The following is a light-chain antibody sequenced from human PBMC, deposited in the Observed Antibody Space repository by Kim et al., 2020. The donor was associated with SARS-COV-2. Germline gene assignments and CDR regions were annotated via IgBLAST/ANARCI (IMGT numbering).Light chain of an antibody. CDR1: SSSSGKDF. V-gene: IGLV1-47*01. Sequence: VTSGGCSGSSSSGKDFVVWYQRVPGATPKLRIYRNDQPPSGVPDRFSASKSGTSASLAIIGLRSEDEADYYGAAWDDVLSGLWVFGGGTKVTVL. CDR2: RND. CDR3: AAWDDVLSGLWV. J-gene: IGLJ3*02.